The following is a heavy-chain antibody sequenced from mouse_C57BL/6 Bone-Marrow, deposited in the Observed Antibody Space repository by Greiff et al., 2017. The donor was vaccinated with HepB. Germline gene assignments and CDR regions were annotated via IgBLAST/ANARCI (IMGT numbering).Heavy chain of an antibody. CDR1: GYAFSSSW. V-gene: IGHV1-82*01. Sequence: VQLQQSGPELVKPGASVKISCKASGYAFSSSWMNWVKQRPGKGLEWIGRIYPGDGDTNYNGKFKGKATLTADKSSSTAYMQLSSLTSEDSAVYFCARRDYYSRSNWYFDVWGTGTTVTVSS. CDR3: ARRDYYSRSNWYFDV. D-gene: IGHD1-1*01. CDR2: IYPGDGDT. J-gene: IGHJ1*03.